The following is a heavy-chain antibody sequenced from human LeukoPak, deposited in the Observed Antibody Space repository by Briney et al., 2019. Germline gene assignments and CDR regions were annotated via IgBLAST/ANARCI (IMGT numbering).Heavy chain of an antibody. J-gene: IGHJ4*02. CDR2: IYHSGST. D-gene: IGHD1-14*01. CDR3: ARDRGGTLDY. Sequence: PSQTLSLTCAVSGGSISSGGYSWSWIRQPPGKGLVWIGYIYHSGSTYYNPSLKSRVTISVDRSKNQFSLKLSSVTAADTAVYYCARDRGGTLDYWGQGTLVTVSS. CDR1: GGSISSGGYS. V-gene: IGHV4-30-2*01.